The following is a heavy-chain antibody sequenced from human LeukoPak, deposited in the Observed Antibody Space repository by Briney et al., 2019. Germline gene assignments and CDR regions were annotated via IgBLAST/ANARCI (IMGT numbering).Heavy chain of an antibody. J-gene: IGHJ4*02. CDR2: ICAGGVTP. D-gene: IGHD3-10*01. CDR1: RFTFRNYA. CDR3: AKLFVESGSPLFDY. V-gene: IGHV3-23*01. Sequence: GLSLRLSCAASRFTFRNYAMSWVRQAPGQELEWVSSICAGGVTPSYADSVKGRFTISRDHSQNPLSPQMNSLSPEDTAVYYCAKLFVESGSPLFDYWGRGTLVRVSS.